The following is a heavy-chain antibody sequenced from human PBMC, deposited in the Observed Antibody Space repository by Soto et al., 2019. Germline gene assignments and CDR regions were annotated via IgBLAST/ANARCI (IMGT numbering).Heavy chain of an antibody. CDR3: ARQGTAFSGSFNFDY. V-gene: IGHV4-39*01. CDR2: IYYSGST. CDR1: GGSISSSSYY. J-gene: IGHJ4*02. D-gene: IGHD1-26*01. Sequence: PSETLSLTCTVSGGSISSSSYYWGWIRQPPGKGLEWIGSIYYSGSTYYNPSLKSRVTISVDTSKNQFSLKLSSVTAADTAVYYCARQGTAFSGSFNFDYWGQGTLVTVSS.